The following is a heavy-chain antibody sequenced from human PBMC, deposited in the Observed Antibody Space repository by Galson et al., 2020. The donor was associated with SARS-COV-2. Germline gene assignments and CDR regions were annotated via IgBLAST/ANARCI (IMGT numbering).Heavy chain of an antibody. Sequence: SETLSLTCTVSGGSISSSSYYWGWIRQPPGKGLEWIGTISYIGNTYYNPSLQSRLTISVDTSKNRFSLNLSSVTAADTAAYYCATQGDHQSRGYYFEYWGQGTLVTVSS. CDR1: GGSISSSSYY. V-gene: IGHV4-39*01. CDR3: ATQGDHQSRGYYFEY. D-gene: IGHD3-22*01. J-gene: IGHJ4*02. CDR2: ISYIGNT.